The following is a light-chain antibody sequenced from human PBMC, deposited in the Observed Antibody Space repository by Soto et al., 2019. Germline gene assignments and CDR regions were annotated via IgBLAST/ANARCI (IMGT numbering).Light chain of an antibody. CDR1: QSITTW. Sequence: DMQMTQSPSTVSAYVGDSVTLTCRASQSITTWLAWYQQRQGKAPKILIYDVSSLQSGVPSRFRGSGSGTDFTLTLSRLQPEDFETYYCLQDYNYPRTFGQGTKVDIK. J-gene: IGKJ1*01. V-gene: IGKV1-5*01. CDR3: LQDYNYPRT. CDR2: DVS.